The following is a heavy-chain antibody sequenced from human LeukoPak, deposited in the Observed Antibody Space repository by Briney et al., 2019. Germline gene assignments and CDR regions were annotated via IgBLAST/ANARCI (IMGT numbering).Heavy chain of an antibody. CDR2: ISTYNGYA. CDR1: GYTFTSYG. J-gene: IGHJ6*04. CDR3: ARNSSDWYGYMDV. Sequence: ASEKVSCKPSGYTFTSYGNSWVRQAPRHALEGMGWISTYNGYANYAQKLHGRVNMTTETSTSTAYMELKSLRADDTAVYYCARNSSDWYGYMDVWGKGTTVTVSS. D-gene: IGHD6-19*01. V-gene: IGHV1-18*01.